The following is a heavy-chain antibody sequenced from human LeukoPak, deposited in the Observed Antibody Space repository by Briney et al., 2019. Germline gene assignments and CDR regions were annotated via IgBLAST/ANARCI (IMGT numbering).Heavy chain of an antibody. CDR1: GFTFSSYW. J-gene: IGHJ4*02. Sequence: GGSLRLSCEASGFTFSSYWMAWVRQAPGKGLEWVANINPAGSDTYYVDSVKGRFTISRDDAKKSTFLQMNSLRVEETALYYCVRWGVAADMQDWGQGTLVTVSS. D-gene: IGHD2-2*01. CDR3: VRWGVAADMQD. CDR2: INPAGSDT. V-gene: IGHV3-7*01.